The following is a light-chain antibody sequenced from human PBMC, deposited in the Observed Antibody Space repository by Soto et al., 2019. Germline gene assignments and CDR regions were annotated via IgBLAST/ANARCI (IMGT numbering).Light chain of an antibody. CDR2: GAS. CDR3: QQYAGSPRT. J-gene: IGKJ1*01. CDR1: QSVSSNY. V-gene: IGKV3-20*01. Sequence: EIVLTQSPGTLSLSPGERGTLSCRASQSVSSNYLAWYQQKPGQAPRLLLYGASSRATGIPDRFSGSGSGTDFTLTISRLEPEDFAVYYCQQYAGSPRTFGQGTKVDIK.